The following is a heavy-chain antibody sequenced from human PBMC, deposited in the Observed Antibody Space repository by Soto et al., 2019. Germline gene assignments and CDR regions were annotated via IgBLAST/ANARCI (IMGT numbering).Heavy chain of an antibody. CDR1: GFTFSSYS. D-gene: IGHD4-17*01. CDR3: ARHPVTVTYYYYMDV. Sequence: GGSLRLSCAASGFTFSSYSMNWVRQAPGKGLEWVSYISSSSSTIYYADSVKGRFTISRDNAKNSLYLQMNSLRAEDTAVYYCARHPVTVTYYYYMDVWGKGTTVTVSS. CDR2: ISSSSSTI. V-gene: IGHV3-48*01. J-gene: IGHJ6*03.